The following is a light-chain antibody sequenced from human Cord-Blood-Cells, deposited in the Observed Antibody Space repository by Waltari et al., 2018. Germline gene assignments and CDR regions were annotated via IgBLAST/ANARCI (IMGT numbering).Light chain of an antibody. Sequence: QSALTQPPSASGSPGQSVTISCTGTSSDVGGYNYVSWYQQHPGKAPKLMIYELSKRPSGVPDRFSGSTSGNTASLTVSGLQAEDEADYYCSSYAGSNNFDVFGTGTKVTVL. CDR3: SSYAGSNNFDV. CDR1: SSDVGGYNY. V-gene: IGLV2-8*01. J-gene: IGLJ1*01. CDR2: ELS.